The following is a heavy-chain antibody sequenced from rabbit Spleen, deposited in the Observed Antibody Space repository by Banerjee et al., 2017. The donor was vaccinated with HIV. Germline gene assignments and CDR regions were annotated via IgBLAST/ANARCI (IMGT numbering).Heavy chain of an antibody. CDR1: GFDLSNTYY. J-gene: IGHJ4*02. V-gene: IGHV1S43*01. Sequence: QQQLEESGGGLVKPEGSLTLTCTASGFDLSNTYYLCWVRQAPGKGLELIACIDTAFDKTWYASWAKGRFTITRSTSLNTVTLQMTSLTAADTATYFCARDLPDIIGWNFGFWGPGTLVTVS. D-gene: IGHD1-1*01. CDR2: IDTAFDKT. CDR3: ARDLPDIIGWNFGF.